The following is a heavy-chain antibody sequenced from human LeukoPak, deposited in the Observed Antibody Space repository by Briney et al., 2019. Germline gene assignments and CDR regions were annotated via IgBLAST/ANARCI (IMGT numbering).Heavy chain of an antibody. D-gene: IGHD3-10*01. V-gene: IGHV6-1*01. J-gene: IGHJ4*02. Sequence: SQTLSLTCAISGDSVSSNSATWNWIRQSPSRGLEWLGRTYYRSRWYNDYAVSVKSRITINPDTSKNQFSLQLNSVTPEDTAVYYCARGDFGGSGSYSALEYWGQGSLVTVSS. CDR2: TYYRSRWYN. CDR1: GDSVSSNSAT. CDR3: ARGDFGGSGSYSALEY.